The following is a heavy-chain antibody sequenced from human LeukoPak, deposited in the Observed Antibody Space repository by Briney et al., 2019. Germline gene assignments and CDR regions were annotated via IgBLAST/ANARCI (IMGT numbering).Heavy chain of an antibody. CDR1: GYTFTGYY. CDR2: MSPNTGGT. CDR3: ARDIGGSSWHFDL. D-gene: IGHD1-26*01. Sequence: ASVKVSCKASGYTFTGYYIHWVRQAPGQGLEWMGWMSPNTGGTNYAQKFQGKVTMTSDTSISTAYMELSSLRSDDTAVYFCARDIGGSSWHFDLWGRGTLVTVSS. J-gene: IGHJ2*01. V-gene: IGHV1-2*02.